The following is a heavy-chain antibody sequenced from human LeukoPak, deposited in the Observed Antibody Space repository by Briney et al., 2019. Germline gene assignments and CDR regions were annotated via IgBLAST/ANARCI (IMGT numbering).Heavy chain of an antibody. Sequence: PGGSLRLSCAASEFTFSSYAMHWVRQAPGKGLEWVAFIRYDGSNEYYADSVKGRFTISRDKSKNTLSLQMNGLRVEDTAVYYCAKVMPPGRIRFYSYYMDVWGKGTTVTVS. CDR3: AKVMPPGRIRFYSYYMDV. V-gene: IGHV3-30*02. CDR2: IRYDGSNE. D-gene: IGHD2-15*01. CDR1: EFTFSSYA. J-gene: IGHJ6*03.